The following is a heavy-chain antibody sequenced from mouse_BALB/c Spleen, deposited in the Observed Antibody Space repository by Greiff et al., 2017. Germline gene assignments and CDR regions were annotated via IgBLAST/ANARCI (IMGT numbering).Heavy chain of an antibody. CDR3: ARDHYYGSPWFAY. J-gene: IGHJ3*01. V-gene: IGHV2-6-7*01. D-gene: IGHD1-2*01. CDR1: GFSLTGYG. Sequence: VQLQQSGPGLVAPSQSLSITCTVSGFSLTGYGVNWVRQPPGKGLEWLGMIWGDGSTDYNSALKSRLSISKDNSKSQVFLKMNSLQTDDTARYYCARDHYYGSPWFAYWGQGTLVTVSA. CDR2: IWGDGST.